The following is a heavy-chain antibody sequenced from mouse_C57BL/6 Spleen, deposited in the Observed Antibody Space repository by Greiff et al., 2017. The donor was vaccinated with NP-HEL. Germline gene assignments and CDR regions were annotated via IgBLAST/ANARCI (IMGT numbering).Heavy chain of an antibody. CDR3: ARGRITTVVNAMDY. V-gene: IGHV1-59*01. CDR2: IDPSDSYT. Sequence: QVQLQQPGAELVRPGTSVKLSCKASGYTFTSYWMHWVKQRPGQGLEWIGVIDPSDSYTNYNQKFKGKATLTVDTSSSTADMQLSSLTSEDSAVYYCARGRITTVVNAMDYWGQGTSVTVSS. CDR1: GYTFTSYW. D-gene: IGHD1-1*01. J-gene: IGHJ4*01.